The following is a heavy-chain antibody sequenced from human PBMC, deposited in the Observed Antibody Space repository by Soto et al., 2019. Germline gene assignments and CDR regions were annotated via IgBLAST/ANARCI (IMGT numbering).Heavy chain of an antibody. CDR3: AIQGDNYDILTGFISC. J-gene: IGHJ4*02. Sequence: RASVKVSCKASGYTFTSYGISWVRQAPGQGLEWMGWISAYNGNTNYAQKLQGRVTMTTDTSTSTAYMELRSLRSDDTAVYYCAIQGDNYDILTGFISCWGQGTLVTVSS. CDR2: ISAYNGNT. CDR1: GYTFTSYG. V-gene: IGHV1-18*01. D-gene: IGHD3-9*01.